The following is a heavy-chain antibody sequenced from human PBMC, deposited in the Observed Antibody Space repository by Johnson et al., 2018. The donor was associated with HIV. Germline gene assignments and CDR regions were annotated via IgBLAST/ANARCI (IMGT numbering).Heavy chain of an antibody. D-gene: IGHD2-2*01. V-gene: IGHV3-30*18. Sequence: QMQLVESGGGVVQPGRSLRLSCAASGFTFSSYGMHLVRQAPGKGLEWVAVISYDGSNKYYADSVKGRFTISRDNSKNTLYLQMNSLRAEDTAVYYCAKARGGYCSSTSCFAFDIWGQGTMVTVSS. CDR2: ISYDGSNK. CDR1: GFTFSSYG. CDR3: AKARGGYCSSTSCFAFDI. J-gene: IGHJ3*02.